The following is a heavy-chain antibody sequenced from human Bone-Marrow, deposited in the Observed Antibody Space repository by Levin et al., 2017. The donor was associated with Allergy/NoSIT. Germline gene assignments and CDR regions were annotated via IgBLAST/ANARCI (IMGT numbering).Heavy chain of an antibody. CDR2: FYYSGST. V-gene: IGHV4-39*01. Sequence: TSETLSLTCTVSGDSISSSSYYWGWIRQPPGKGLEWIGSFYYSGSTYLNPSLKIRVTISVDTSKNQFSLRLSSVTAADTAVYYCATNSGSYLRYFDFWGQGTLVTVSS. J-gene: IGHJ4*02. CDR1: GDSISSSSYY. D-gene: IGHD1-26*01. CDR3: ATNSGSYLRYFDF.